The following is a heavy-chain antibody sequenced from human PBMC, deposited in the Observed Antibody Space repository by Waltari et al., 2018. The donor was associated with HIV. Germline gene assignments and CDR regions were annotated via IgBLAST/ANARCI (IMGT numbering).Heavy chain of an antibody. CDR1: GGAFNNGDYY. CDR3: ARVSFERKGSYTSYYFDL. J-gene: IGHJ4*01. Sequence: VQLFESGPGLVKSSQTLSLTCTVSGGAFNNGDYYWAWIRQPPGKGLEWIGHISYRVITDLRPSLKCRILLSVDRAKNQFSLNLKSVTVEDTAVFFWARVSFERKGSYTSYYFDLWGDGTLVTVSS. CDR2: ISYRVIT. D-gene: IGHD1-1*01. V-gene: IGHV4-30-4*08.